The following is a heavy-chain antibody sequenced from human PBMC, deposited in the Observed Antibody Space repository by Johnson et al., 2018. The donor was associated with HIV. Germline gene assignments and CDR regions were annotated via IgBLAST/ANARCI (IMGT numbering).Heavy chain of an antibody. J-gene: IGHJ3*02. CDR3: AKEGGELLLDAFDI. CDR2: ISYDGSNK. D-gene: IGHD1-26*01. Sequence: QVQLVESGGGVVQPGRSLRLSCAASGFTFSSYGMHWVRQAPGKGLEWVAVISYDGSNKYYADYVKCRFTISRDNSKNTLYLQMNSLRAEDTAVYYCAKEGGELLLDAFDIWGQGTMVTVSS. CDR1: GFTFSSYG. V-gene: IGHV3-30*18.